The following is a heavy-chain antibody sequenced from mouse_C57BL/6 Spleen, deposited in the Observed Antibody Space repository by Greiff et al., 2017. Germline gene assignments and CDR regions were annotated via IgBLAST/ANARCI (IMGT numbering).Heavy chain of an antibody. CDR2: ISSGGSYT. J-gene: IGHJ2*01. CDR3: ASTRAGPYYFDC. Sequence: EVMLVESGGDLVKPGGSLKLSCAASGFTFSSYGMSWVRQTPDKRLEWVATISSGGSYTYYPDSVKGRVTISRDNAKNTLYLQMSSLKSEDTAMYYCASTRAGPYYFDCWGQGTTHTVSS. CDR1: GFTFSSYG. V-gene: IGHV5-6*01.